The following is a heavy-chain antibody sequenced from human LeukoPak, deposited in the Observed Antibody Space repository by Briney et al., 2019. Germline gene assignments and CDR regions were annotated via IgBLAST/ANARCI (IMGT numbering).Heavy chain of an antibody. J-gene: IGHJ6*03. CDR3: ARLLRALYDSSGYLYYYYYYMDV. V-gene: IGHV4-59*12. CDR1: GGSISSYY. Sequence: SETLSLTRTVSGGSISSYYWSWIRQPPGKGLEWIGYIYYSGSTNYNPSLKSRVTISVDTSKNQFSLKLSSVTAADTAVYYCARLLRALYDSSGYLYYYYYYMDVWGKGTTVTISS. D-gene: IGHD3-22*01. CDR2: IYYSGST.